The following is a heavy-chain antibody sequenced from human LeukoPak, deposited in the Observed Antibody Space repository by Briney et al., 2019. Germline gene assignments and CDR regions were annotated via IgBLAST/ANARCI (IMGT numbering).Heavy chain of an antibody. J-gene: IGHJ6*03. Sequence: SETLSLTCTVSGGSISSSSYYWGWIRQPAGKGLEWIGRIYTSGSTNYNPSLKSRVTISVDRSKNQFSLKLSSVTAADTAVYYCARTYCGGDCRGYYYHYYMDVWGKGTTVTISS. CDR2: IYTSGST. CDR3: ARTYCGGDCRGYYYHYYMDV. V-gene: IGHV4-61*02. CDR1: GGSISSSSYY. D-gene: IGHD2-21*02.